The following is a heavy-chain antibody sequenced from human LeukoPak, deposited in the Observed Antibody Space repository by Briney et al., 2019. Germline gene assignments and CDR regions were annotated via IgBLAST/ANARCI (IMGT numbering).Heavy chain of an antibody. CDR1: GFTFDDYA. D-gene: IGHD3-22*01. J-gene: IGHJ3*02. CDR2: ISWNSGSI. V-gene: IGHV3-9*01. Sequence: PGGSLRLSCAASGFTFDDYAMHWVRQAPGKGLEWVSGISWNSGSIGYADSVKGRFTISRDNAKNSLYLQMNSLRAEDTALYYCAKADDSSGYEGAFDIWGQGTMVTVSS. CDR3: AKADDSSGYEGAFDI.